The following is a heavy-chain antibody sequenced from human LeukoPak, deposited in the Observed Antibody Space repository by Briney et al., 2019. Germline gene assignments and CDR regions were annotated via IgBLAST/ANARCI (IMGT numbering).Heavy chain of an antibody. J-gene: IGHJ3*02. CDR1: GYTFTSYG. CDR2: ISAYNGNT. CDR3: ARDSGSYSSPREAAFDI. V-gene: IGHV1-18*01. D-gene: IGHD1-26*01. Sequence: RASVKVSCKASGYTFTSYGISWVRQAPGQGLEWMGWISAYNGNTNYAQKLQGRVTMTTDTSTSTAYMELRSLRSDDTAVYYCARDSGSYSSPREAAFDIWGQGTMVTVSS.